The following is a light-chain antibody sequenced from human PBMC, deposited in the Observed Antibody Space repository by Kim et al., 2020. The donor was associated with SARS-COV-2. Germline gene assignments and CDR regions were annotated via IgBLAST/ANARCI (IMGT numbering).Light chain of an antibody. CDR1: QSVLYSSNNQNY. CDR3: QQYYSTPYT. CDR2: WAS. Sequence: RATINCKSSQSVLYSSNNQNYLAWYQQKPRQPPKLLIYWASTREYGVPDRFSGSGSETDFTLTISSLQAEDVAVYYCQQYYSTPYTFGQGTKLEI. J-gene: IGKJ2*01. V-gene: IGKV4-1*01.